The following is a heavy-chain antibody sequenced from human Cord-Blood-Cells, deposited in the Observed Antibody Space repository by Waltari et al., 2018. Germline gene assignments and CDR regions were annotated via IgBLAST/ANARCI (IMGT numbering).Heavy chain of an antibody. Sequence: QVQLVQSGAEVKKPGASVKVSCKASGYTFTSYAMHWVRQAPGQRLEWMGWINAGNGNTKYSQKFQGRVTITRDTSASTAYMELSSLRSEDTAVYYCAIDEGSGSYYNAFDIWGQGTMVTVSS. V-gene: IGHV1-3*01. CDR2: INAGNGNT. CDR1: GYTFTSYA. J-gene: IGHJ3*02. CDR3: AIDEGSGSYYNAFDI. D-gene: IGHD3-10*01.